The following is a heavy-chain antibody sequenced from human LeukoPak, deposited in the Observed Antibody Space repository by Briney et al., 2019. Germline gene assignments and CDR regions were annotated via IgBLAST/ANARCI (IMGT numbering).Heavy chain of an antibody. J-gene: IGHJ4*02. D-gene: IGHD3-22*01. CDR2: FYHGGST. Sequence: SETLSLTCTVSGYSISTGYYWDWIRQPPGKGLEWIGTFYHGGSTYYNPSLKSRVTISVDTSKNQFSLKLSSVTAADTAVYYCARGGWNKFDYWGQGTLVTVSS. CDR3: ARGGWNKFDY. CDR1: GYSISTGYY. V-gene: IGHV4-38-2*02.